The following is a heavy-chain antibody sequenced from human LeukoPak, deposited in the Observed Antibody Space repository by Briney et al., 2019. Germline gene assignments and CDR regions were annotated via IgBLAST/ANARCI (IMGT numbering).Heavy chain of an antibody. V-gene: IGHV3-23*01. CDR3: AKDPGIAARGRFDP. CDR2: ISGSGGST. D-gene: IGHD6-6*01. Sequence: PGGSLRLSCTASGFTFGDYAMSWVRQAPGKGLEWVSAISGSGGSTYYADSVKGRFTISRDNSKNTLYLQMNSLRAEDTAVYYCAKDPGIAARGRFDPWGQGTLVTVSP. CDR1: GFTFGDYA. J-gene: IGHJ5*02.